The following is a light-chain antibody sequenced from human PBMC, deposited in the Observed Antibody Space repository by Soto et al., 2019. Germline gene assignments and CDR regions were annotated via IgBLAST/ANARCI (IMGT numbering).Light chain of an antibody. CDR1: QSVSIN. V-gene: IGKV3-15*01. Sequence: EIVMTQSPATLSVSPGERATLSCRASQSVSINLAWYQQKPGHAPRLLIYGASTRATGIPARFSGSGSGTEFTLTISSLQSEDFAVYYCQQYNNWPPLTFGGGTKVEIK. CDR2: GAS. CDR3: QQYNNWPPLT. J-gene: IGKJ4*01.